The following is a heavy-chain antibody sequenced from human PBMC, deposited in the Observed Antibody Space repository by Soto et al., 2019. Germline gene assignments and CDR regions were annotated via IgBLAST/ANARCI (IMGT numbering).Heavy chain of an antibody. CDR2: IKSKTDGGTT. CDR3: TTDGPLPGSYAFDI. Sequence: EVQLVESGGGLVKPGGSLRLSCAASGFTFSNAWMSWVRQAPGKGLEWVGRIKSKTDGGTTDYAAPVKGRFTNSRHDSKNTLYLQMNSLKTEHTAVYYCTTDGPLPGSYAFDIWGHGTMVTVSS. V-gene: IGHV3-15*01. D-gene: IGHD2-2*01. CDR1: GFTFSNAW. J-gene: IGHJ3*02.